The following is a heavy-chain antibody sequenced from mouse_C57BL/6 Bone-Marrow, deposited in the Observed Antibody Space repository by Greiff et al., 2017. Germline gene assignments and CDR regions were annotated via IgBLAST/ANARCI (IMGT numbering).Heavy chain of an antibody. CDR2: INSDGGST. D-gene: IGHD4-1*01. Sequence: EVHLVESGGGLVQPGESLKLSCESNEYEFTSHDMSWVRKTPGKRLELVAAINSDGGSTYYPDTMERRFIISRDKSKKTLDLQMSSVRSEDTALYYCARDELGHYAMDYWGQGTLVTVSS. V-gene: IGHV5-2*01. J-gene: IGHJ4*01. CDR3: ARDELGHYAMDY. CDR1: EYEFTSHD.